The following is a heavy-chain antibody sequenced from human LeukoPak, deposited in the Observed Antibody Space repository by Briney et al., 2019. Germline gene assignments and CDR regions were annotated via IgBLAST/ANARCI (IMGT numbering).Heavy chain of an antibody. CDR2: ISGSGGST. Sequence: GGSLRLSCAASGFTFSTYGMTWVRQAPGKGLEWVSSISGSGGSTYYADSVKGRFTISRDNSKNTLYLQMNSLRAEDTAVYYCARDPLDYGDLGDYFDFWGQGTLVTVSS. CDR1: GFTFSTYG. D-gene: IGHD4-17*01. V-gene: IGHV3-23*01. J-gene: IGHJ4*02. CDR3: ARDPLDYGDLGDYFDF.